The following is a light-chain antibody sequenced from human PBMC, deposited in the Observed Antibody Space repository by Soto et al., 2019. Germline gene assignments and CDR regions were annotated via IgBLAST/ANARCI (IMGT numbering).Light chain of an antibody. CDR3: LQDINYPWT. J-gene: IGKJ1*01. V-gene: IGKV1-6*01. Sequence: AIQITQSPSSLSASVGDRVPXXCLASQGIGNALGWYQQKPGKPPKVXIYGASNLQSGGPPRFSGSGAGTDFTLAISSLQPEDSATYYCLQDINYPWTFGQGTKVDIK. CDR1: QGIGNA. CDR2: GAS.